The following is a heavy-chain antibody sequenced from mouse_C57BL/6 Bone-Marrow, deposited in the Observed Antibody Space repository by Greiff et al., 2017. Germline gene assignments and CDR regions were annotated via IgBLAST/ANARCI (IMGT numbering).Heavy chain of an antibody. CDR2: IDPDTGGT. D-gene: IGHD1-1*01. V-gene: IGHV1-15*01. J-gene: IGHJ1*03. CDR3: TRDYYGSAYWYFDV. CDR1: GYTFTDYE. Sequence: QVQLQQSGAELVRPGASVTLSCKASGYTFTDYEMHWVKQTPVHGLEWIGAIDPDTGGTAYNQKFKGKAILTADKSSSTAYMELRSLTSEDSAVYYCTRDYYGSAYWYFDVWGTGTTVTVSS.